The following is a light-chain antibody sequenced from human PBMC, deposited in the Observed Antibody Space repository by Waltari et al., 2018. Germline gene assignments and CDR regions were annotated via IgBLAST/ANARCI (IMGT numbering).Light chain of an antibody. J-gene: IGLJ3*02. CDR3: AGWDDTVSGWV. Sequence: QSVLTQPPSASGTPGQRVTISCSGSSSNIRSRTVNWYQQLPRTAPKRLIYNDEQRPSGVPDRFSGSTSGTSASLAISGLQSEDEADYYCAGWDDTVSGWVFGGGTKLTVL. V-gene: IGLV1-44*01. CDR1: SSNIRSRT. CDR2: NDE.